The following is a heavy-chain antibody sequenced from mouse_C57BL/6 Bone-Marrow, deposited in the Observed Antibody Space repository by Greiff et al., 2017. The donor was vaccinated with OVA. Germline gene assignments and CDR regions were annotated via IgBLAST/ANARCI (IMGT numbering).Heavy chain of an antibody. Sequence: QVQLKQSGAELAKPGASVKLSCKASGYTFTEYTIHWVKQRSGQGLEWIGWFYPGSGSIKYNEKFKDKATLPAEQSSSTVYMELSRLTSEDSAVYFGARHGYYYGSSDWYFDVWGTGTTVTVSS. D-gene: IGHD1-1*01. CDR2: FYPGSGSI. J-gene: IGHJ1*03. CDR1: GYTFTEYT. CDR3: ARHGYYYGSSDWYFDV. V-gene: IGHV1-62-2*01.